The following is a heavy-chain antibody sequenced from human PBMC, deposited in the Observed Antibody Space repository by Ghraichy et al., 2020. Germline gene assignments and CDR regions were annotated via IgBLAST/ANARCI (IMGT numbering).Heavy chain of an antibody. V-gene: IGHV1-8*01. CDR3: ARGSTMVRGVSPTGYYGMDV. Sequence: ASVKVSCKASGYTFTSYDINWVRHATGQGLEWMRWMNPNSGNTVYAQNFQGRVTMTRNTSISTAYMELSSLRSDDTAVYYCARGSTMVRGVSPTGYYGMDVWGQGTTVTVSS. J-gene: IGHJ6*02. D-gene: IGHD3-10*01. CDR1: GYTFTSYD. CDR2: MNPNSGNT.